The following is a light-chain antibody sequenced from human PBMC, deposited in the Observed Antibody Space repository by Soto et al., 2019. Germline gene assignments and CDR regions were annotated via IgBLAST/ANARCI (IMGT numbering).Light chain of an antibody. V-gene: IGKV3-20*01. Sequence: EIVLTQSPGTLSLSPGERATLSCRASQSVSSSYLAWYQQKPGQAPRLLIYGASSRATGIPDRFSGSGSGTVFTLSISRLEPEDFAVYYCQQYGNSPWTFGQGTKVEIK. CDR2: GAS. CDR1: QSVSSSY. CDR3: QQYGNSPWT. J-gene: IGKJ1*01.